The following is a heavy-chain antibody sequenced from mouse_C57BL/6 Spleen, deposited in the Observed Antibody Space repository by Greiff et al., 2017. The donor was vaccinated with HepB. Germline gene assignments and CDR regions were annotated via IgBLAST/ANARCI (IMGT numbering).Heavy chain of an antibody. Sequence: QVQLQQSGAELVRPGASVTLSCKAPGYTFTDYEMHWVKQTPVHGLEWIGAIDPETGGTAYNQKFKGKAILTADKSSSTAYMELRSLTSEDSAVYYCTRSPITTVVANAMDYWGQGTSVTVSS. CDR3: TRSPITTVVANAMDY. J-gene: IGHJ4*01. D-gene: IGHD1-1*01. CDR1: GYTFTDYE. CDR2: IDPETGGT. V-gene: IGHV1-15*01.